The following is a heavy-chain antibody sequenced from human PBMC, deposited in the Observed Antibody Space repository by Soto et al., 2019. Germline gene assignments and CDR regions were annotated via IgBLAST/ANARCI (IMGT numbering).Heavy chain of an antibody. J-gene: IGHJ4*02. D-gene: IGHD3-9*01. V-gene: IGHV3-30*18. Sequence: QVQLVESGGGVVQPGRSLRLSCAASGFPFSTYAMHWVRQAPGKGLEWVAVVSYDGRQKYHGDSVKGRFSISRDNSKNTLYLQMNGLRVEDSAIYYCAKVAVQYFDWLSDGIDSWGQGTLVTVSS. CDR1: GFPFSTYA. CDR2: VSYDGRQK. CDR3: AKVAVQYFDWLSDGIDS.